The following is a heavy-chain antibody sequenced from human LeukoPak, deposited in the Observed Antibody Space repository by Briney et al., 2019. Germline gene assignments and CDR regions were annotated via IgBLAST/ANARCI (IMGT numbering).Heavy chain of an antibody. J-gene: IGHJ6*02. CDR1: GFTFSRHT. CDR3: AKGAGGSYIHYYGMDV. CDR2: IRDSGANR. D-gene: IGHD1-26*01. Sequence: GGSLRLSCVASGFTFSRHTMSWVRQAPGKGLEWVSAIRDSGANRFYADSVKGRFTISRDNSKNTMHLEMNSLRAEDTAIYYCAKGAGGSYIHYYGMDVWGQGTTVTVSS. V-gene: IGHV3-23*01.